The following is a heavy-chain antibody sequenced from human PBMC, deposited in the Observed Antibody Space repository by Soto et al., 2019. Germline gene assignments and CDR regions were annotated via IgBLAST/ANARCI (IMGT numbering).Heavy chain of an antibody. Sequence: KPSETLSLTCAVSGGSISSSNWWSWVRQPPGKGLEWIGEIYHSGSTNYNPSLKSRLSISGDTSKNHFSLTLTSVTAADAAVYYCATIGVSGYLAVWGQGTTVTVSS. D-gene: IGHD3-16*02. CDR3: ATIGVSGYLAV. CDR1: GGSISSSNW. J-gene: IGHJ6*02. V-gene: IGHV4-4*02. CDR2: IYHSGST.